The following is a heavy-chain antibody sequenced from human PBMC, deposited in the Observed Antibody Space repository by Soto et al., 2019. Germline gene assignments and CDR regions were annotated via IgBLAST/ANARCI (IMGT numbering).Heavy chain of an antibody. Sequence: ESLCGSWVVSGASFSAYEYSWIRQPAGKGLEWIGEINHSGSTNYNPSLKRRVTISIETSRSQFSLKLRSVIAADPAVYYCARASTYYYDSRSYGMEVWGQGTQVIVSS. V-gene: IGHV4-34*01. CDR1: GASFSAYE. D-gene: IGHD3-22*01. CDR2: INHSGST. CDR3: ARASTYYYDSRSYGMEV. J-gene: IGHJ6*02.